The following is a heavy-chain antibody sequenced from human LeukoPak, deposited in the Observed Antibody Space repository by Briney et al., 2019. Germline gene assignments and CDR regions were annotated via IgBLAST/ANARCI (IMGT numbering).Heavy chain of an antibody. D-gene: IGHD3-10*01. J-gene: IGHJ4*02. CDR3: ATGANYYGSGSFDY. CDR1: GYSFTSYW. CDR2: IDPSDSYT. V-gene: IGHV5-10-1*01. Sequence: GESLKISCRGSGYSFTSYWISWVRQLPGKGLEWMGRIDPSDSYTNYSPSFQGHVTISADKSISTAYLQWSSLKASDTAMYYCATGANYYGSGSFDYWGQGTLVTVSS.